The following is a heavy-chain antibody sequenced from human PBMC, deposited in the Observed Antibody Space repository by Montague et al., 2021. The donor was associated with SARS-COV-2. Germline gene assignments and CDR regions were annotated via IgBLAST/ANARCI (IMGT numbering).Heavy chain of an antibody. CDR3: ASAPRYSFGFWAY. V-gene: IGHV4-34*01. D-gene: IGHD5-12*01. CDR2: INHSGYT. Sequence: ETLSHTCAVYGASSSNYYWSWIRQSPGKGLEWVGEINHSGYTDYNPSLESRLTISLDSSKKQFSLKMTSVTAADTAIYYCASAPRYSFGFWAYWGQGTLVSVSS. J-gene: IGHJ4*02. CDR1: GASSSNYY.